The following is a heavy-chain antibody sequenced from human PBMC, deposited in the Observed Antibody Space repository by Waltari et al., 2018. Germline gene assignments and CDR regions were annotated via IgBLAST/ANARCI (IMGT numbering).Heavy chain of an antibody. CDR2: ITASGGSA. Sequence: EVKLLDSGGGLVQPGGSLKLSCIDSGFTFDEYALNWVRQAPGKGLEWVSGITASGGSAYHADSVKGRFTISRDNAKNILFLEMTSLGVEDTALYYCAKDFGASIQPFDHWGQGTLVSVSS. V-gene: IGHV3-23*01. CDR3: AKDFGASIQPFDH. D-gene: IGHD3-3*01. J-gene: IGHJ4*02. CDR1: GFTFDEYA.